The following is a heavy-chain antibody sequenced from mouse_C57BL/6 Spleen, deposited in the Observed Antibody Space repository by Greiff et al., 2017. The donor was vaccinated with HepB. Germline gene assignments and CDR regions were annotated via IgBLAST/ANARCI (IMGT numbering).Heavy chain of an antibody. Sequence: VHVKQSGPELVKPGASVKISCKASGYTFTDYYMNWVKQSHGKSLEWIGDINPNNGGTSYNQKFKGKATLTVDKSSSTAYMELRSLTSEDSAVYYCARERGATVVATDYAMDYWGQGTSVTVSS. CDR1: GYTFTDYY. V-gene: IGHV1-26*01. D-gene: IGHD1-1*01. CDR2: INPNNGGT. CDR3: ARERGATVVATDYAMDY. J-gene: IGHJ4*01.